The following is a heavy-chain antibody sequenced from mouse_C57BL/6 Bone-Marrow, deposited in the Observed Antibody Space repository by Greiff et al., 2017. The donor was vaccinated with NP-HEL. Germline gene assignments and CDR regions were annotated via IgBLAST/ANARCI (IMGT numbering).Heavy chain of an antibody. Sequence: QVQLQQSGAELVKPGASVKLSCKASGYTFTSYWMHWVKQRPGQGLEWIGMIHPNSGSTNYNEKFKSKATLTVDKSSSTAYMQLSSLTSEDSAVYYCARERTLGMDYWGQGTSVTVSS. V-gene: IGHV1-64*01. CDR2: IHPNSGST. J-gene: IGHJ4*01. CDR1: GYTFTSYW. CDR3: ARERTLGMDY.